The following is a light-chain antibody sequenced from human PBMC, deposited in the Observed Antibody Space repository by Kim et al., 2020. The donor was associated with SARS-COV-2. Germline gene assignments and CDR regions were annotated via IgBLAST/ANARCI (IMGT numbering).Light chain of an antibody. CDR3: QQYNTFSYT. V-gene: IGKV1-5*03. Sequence: DIQMTQSPSTLSASVGDRVTITCRASQSIGSWLAWYQQKPGKAPKLLIYKASSLESGVPSRFSGSESGTEFTLTISSLQPDDFATYYCQQYNTFSYTFGQGNKLEIK. CDR2: KAS. CDR1: QSIGSW. J-gene: IGKJ2*01.